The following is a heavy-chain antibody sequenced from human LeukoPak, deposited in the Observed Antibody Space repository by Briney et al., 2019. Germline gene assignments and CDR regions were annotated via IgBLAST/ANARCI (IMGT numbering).Heavy chain of an antibody. CDR3: ARSSGITIFGVVSQLDY. Sequence: SETLSLTCTVSGASISSNYWSWIRQPPGKGLEWIGYIYYSGSTNYNPSLKSRVTISVDTSKNQFSLKLSSVTAADTAVYYCARSSGITIFGVVSQLDYWGQGTLVTVSS. CDR2: IYYSGST. D-gene: IGHD3-3*01. CDR1: GASISSNY. J-gene: IGHJ4*02. V-gene: IGHV4-59*08.